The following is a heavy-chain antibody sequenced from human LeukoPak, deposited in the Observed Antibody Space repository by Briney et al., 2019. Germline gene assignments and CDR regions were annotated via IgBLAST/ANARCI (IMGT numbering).Heavy chain of an antibody. D-gene: IGHD1-26*01. V-gene: IGHV3-30*03. CDR2: ISYDGSNK. Sequence: GSLRLSCAASGFTFRRYAMSWVRQAPGKGLEWVADISYDGSNKYYADSVKGRFTISRDNSKNTLYLQMNSLRAEDTAVYHCSRDRGATSPYFDYWGQGILVTVSS. CDR1: GFTFRRYA. J-gene: IGHJ4*02. CDR3: SRDRGATSPYFDY.